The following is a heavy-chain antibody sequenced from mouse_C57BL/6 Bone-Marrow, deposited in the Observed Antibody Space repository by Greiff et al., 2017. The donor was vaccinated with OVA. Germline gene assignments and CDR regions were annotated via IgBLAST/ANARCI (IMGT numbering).Heavy chain of an antibody. Sequence: EVHLVESGGGLVQPGGSLKLSCAASGFTFSDYYMYWVRQTPEKRLEWVAYISNGGGSTYYPDTVKGRFTISRDNAKNTLYLQMSRLKSEDTAMYYCARHGSSGYDAMDYWGQGTSVTVSS. D-gene: IGHD3-2*02. CDR2: ISNGGGST. V-gene: IGHV5-12*01. J-gene: IGHJ4*01. CDR1: GFTFSDYY. CDR3: ARHGSSGYDAMDY.